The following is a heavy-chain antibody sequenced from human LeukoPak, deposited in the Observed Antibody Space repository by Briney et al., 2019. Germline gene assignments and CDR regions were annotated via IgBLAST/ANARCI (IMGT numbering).Heavy chain of an antibody. CDR1: GFTFSSYA. CDR3: AGGPGQLWFFDY. V-gene: IGHV3-30-3*01. Sequence: GRSLRLSCAASGFTFSSYAMHWVRQAPGKGLEWVAVISYDGSIKYYADSVKGRFTISRDNSKNTLYLQMNSLRAEDTAVYYCAGGPGQLWFFDYWGQGTLVTVSS. CDR2: ISYDGSIK. J-gene: IGHJ4*02. D-gene: IGHD5-18*01.